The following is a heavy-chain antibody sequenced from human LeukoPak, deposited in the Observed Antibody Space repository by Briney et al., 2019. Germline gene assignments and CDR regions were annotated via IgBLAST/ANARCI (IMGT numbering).Heavy chain of an antibody. CDR3: VVQITYGELSDPDF. J-gene: IGHJ4*02. CDR1: GFTFSGYW. CDR2: IKQDGSEN. V-gene: IGHV3-7*01. D-gene: IGHD3-16*02. Sequence: GGSLRLSCAASGFTFSGYWMSWVRQAPGKGLEWVANIKQDGSENYYVDSVKGRFTISRDNAKNSLYLQMNSLRAEDTAVYYCVVQITYGELSDPDFWGQGILVAVSS.